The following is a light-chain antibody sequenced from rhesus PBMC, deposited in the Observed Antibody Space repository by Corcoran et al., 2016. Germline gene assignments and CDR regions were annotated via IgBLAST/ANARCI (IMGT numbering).Light chain of an antibody. CDR3: QQSSSSSWT. CDR1: QGMSSW. CDR2: KAS. V-gene: IGKV1-22*01. J-gene: IGKJ1*01. Sequence: DIQMTQSPSSLSASVGDTVTISCRASQGMSSWLAWYQQKPGKAPKLLVYKASSLQSRVPSRFSGSGSGTDFTLTINSLQSEASATYYCQQSSSSSWTFGQGAKVEIK.